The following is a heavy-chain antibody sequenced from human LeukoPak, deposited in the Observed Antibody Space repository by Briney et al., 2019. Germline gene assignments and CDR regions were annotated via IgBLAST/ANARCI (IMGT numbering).Heavy chain of an antibody. CDR1: GFTFSSYD. J-gene: IGHJ4*02. D-gene: IGHD2-2*01. CDR3: AKYSQLLSGYYFDF. V-gene: IGHV3-30*18. CDR2: ISYDGSNK. Sequence: GRSLRLSCAASGFTFSSYDMHWVRQAPGKGLEWVAVISYDGSNKYYADSVKGRFTISRDNSKNTLYLQMNSLRAEDTAKYYCAKYSQLLSGYYFDFWGQGTLVTVSS.